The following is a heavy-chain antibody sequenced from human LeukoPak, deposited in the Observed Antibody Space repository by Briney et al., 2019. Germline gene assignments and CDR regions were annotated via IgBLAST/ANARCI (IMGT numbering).Heavy chain of an antibody. J-gene: IGHJ1*01. CDR2: IIPIFGTA. Sequence: SVKVSCKASGGTFSSYAISWVRQAPGQGLEWMGGIIPIFGTANYAQKFQGRVTITADESTSTAYMELSSLRSEDTAVYYCARDPTPYYYDSSGYYDWAEYFQHWGQGTLVTVSS. CDR3: ARDPTPYYYDSSGYYDWAEYFQH. D-gene: IGHD3-22*01. V-gene: IGHV1-69*13. CDR1: GGTFSSYA.